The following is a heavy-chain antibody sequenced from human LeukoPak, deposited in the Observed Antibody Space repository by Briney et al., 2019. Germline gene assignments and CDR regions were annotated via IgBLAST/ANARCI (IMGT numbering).Heavy chain of an antibody. CDR3: AKDPNYYYYMDV. CDR1: GFTFDVYG. Sequence: GGSLRLSCAASGFTFDVYGMSWVRHARGQGRGWVSVINWNGGSTGYADSVKGLFTISRDNAKNSLYLQMNSLRAEDTALYYCAKDPNYYYYMDVWGKGTTVTVSS. V-gene: IGHV3-20*04. J-gene: IGHJ6*03. CDR2: INWNGGST.